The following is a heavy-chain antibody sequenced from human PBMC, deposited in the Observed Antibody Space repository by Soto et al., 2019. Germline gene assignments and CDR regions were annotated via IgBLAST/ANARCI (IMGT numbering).Heavy chain of an antibody. D-gene: IGHD2-15*01. Sequence: SVKVSCKASGFTFTSSAVQWVRQARGQRLEWIGWIVVGSGHTNYAQKFQERVTITRDMSTSTAYMELSSLRSEDTAVYYCAADSRYCSGGNCEDYWGQGTLVTVSS. CDR3: AADSRYCSGGNCEDY. CDR2: IVVGSGHT. V-gene: IGHV1-58*01. CDR1: GFTFTSSA. J-gene: IGHJ4*02.